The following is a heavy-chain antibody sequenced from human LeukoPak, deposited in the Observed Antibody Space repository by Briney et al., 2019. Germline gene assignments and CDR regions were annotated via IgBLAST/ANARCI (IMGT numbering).Heavy chain of an antibody. CDR3: ARDLLSFDAFDI. V-gene: IGHV3-21*01. J-gene: IGHJ3*02. CDR1: GFTFSSYS. CDR2: ISSSSSYI. D-gene: IGHD3-10*01. Sequence: GGSLRLSCAASGFTFSSYSVNWVRQAPGKGLEWVSSISSSSSYIYYADSVKGRFTISRDNAKNSLYLQMNSLRAEDTAVYYCARDLLSFDAFDIWGQGTMVTVSS.